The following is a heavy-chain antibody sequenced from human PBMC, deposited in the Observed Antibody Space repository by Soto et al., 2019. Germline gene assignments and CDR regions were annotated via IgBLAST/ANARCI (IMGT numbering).Heavy chain of an antibody. J-gene: IGHJ4*02. Sequence: EVQLVESGGGWIQPGKSLRLSCVASGFTVGSTFMTWVRQAPGEGLECVSVIYAAGSTYYTDSVKGRFTVSRDDSKNTRYLQMNGLTVEDTAVYDCARGPPIYGDLLTGDYWGQGTLVTVSS. V-gene: IGHV3-53*01. CDR1: GFTVGSTF. CDR3: ARGPPIYGDLLTGDY. D-gene: IGHD7-27*01. CDR2: IYAAGST.